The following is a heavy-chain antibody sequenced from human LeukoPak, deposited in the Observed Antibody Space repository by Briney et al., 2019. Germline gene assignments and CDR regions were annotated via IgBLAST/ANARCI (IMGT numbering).Heavy chain of an antibody. CDR1: GFTFSSYS. Sequence: GGSLRLSCAASGFTFSSYSMNWVRQAPGKGLEWVSSISSSSSYIYYADSVKGRFTISRDNANNSLYLQMNSLRAEDTAVYYCAREVQWLGNYFDYWGQGTLVTVSS. V-gene: IGHV3-21*01. D-gene: IGHD6-19*01. CDR3: AREVQWLGNYFDY. J-gene: IGHJ4*02. CDR2: ISSSSSYI.